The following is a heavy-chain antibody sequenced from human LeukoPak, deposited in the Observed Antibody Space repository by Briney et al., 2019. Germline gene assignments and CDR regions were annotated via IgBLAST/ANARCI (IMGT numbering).Heavy chain of an antibody. CDR1: GITFSSFA. J-gene: IGHJ4*02. CDR2: ISGSGDTT. CDR3: ARESGGLDY. V-gene: IGHV3-23*01. D-gene: IGHD1-1*01. Sequence: GGSLRLSCAASGITFSSFAMTWLRQAPGKGLEWVSVISGSGDTTYYADSVKGRFTISRDNSKNTLYLQMNSLRVEDPAIYHCARESGGLDYWGQGTLVTVSS.